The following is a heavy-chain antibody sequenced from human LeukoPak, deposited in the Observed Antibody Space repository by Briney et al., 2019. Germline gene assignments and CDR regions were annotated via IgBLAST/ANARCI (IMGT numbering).Heavy chain of an antibody. CDR3: ARGGWTPRGAMDI. Sequence: ASVKVSCKVSGYTLTELSMHWVRQAPGKGLEWMGGFDPEDGETIYAQKFQGRVTMTRDMSTSTVYMELSSLRSEDTAVYYCARGGWTPRGAMDIWGQGTMVTVSS. CDR1: GYTLTELS. CDR2: FDPEDGET. D-gene: IGHD3-10*01. V-gene: IGHV1-24*01. J-gene: IGHJ3*02.